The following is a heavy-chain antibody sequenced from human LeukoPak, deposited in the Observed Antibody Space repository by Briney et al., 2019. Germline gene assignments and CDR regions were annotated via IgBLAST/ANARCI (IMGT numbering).Heavy chain of an antibody. CDR1: GFTFSSYS. V-gene: IGHV3-30*03. CDR3: ARDAGSGWRGTVRF. CDR2: TAFNGSNNDYVT. J-gene: IGHJ3*01. D-gene: IGHD6-19*01. Sequence: GGSLRLSCAASGFTFSSYSMNWVRQAPGKGLEWVAVTAFNGSNNDYVTSYANSVKGRFTISRDNSKNTLYLQMSSLRAEDTAVYYCARDAGSGWRGTVRFWGQGTMLIVSS.